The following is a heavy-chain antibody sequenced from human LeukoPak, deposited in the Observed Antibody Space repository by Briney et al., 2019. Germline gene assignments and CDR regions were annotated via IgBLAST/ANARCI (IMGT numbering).Heavy chain of an antibody. D-gene: IGHD3-22*01. CDR1: GGSFSGYY. CDR2: INHSGST. J-gene: IGHJ4*02. Sequence: SETLSLTCAVYGGSFSGYYWSWIRQPPGKGLEWIGEINHSGSTNYNPSLKSRVTISVDTSKNQCSLKLSSVTAADTAVYYCARTYYYDSSGYYRTEFDYWGQGTLVTVSS. CDR3: ARTYYYDSSGYYRTEFDY. V-gene: IGHV4-34*01.